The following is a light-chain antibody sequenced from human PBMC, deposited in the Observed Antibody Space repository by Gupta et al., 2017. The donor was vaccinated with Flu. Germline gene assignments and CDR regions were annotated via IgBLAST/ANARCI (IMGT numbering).Light chain of an antibody. V-gene: IGLV1-44*01. Sequence: QSVLTQPPSASGTPGQRVTISCSGSSSNIGSHTVSWYQQLPGTAPKLLIYKYNQRPSGVPDRFSGSKSGTSASLAISGLQSEDEADYYCAAWDDSLLRVFGGGTKVTVL. J-gene: IGLJ3*02. CDR2: KYN. CDR1: SSNIGSHT. CDR3: AAWDDSLLRV.